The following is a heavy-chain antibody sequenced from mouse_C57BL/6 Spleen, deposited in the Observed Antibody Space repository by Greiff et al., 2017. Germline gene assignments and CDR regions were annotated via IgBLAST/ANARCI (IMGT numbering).Heavy chain of an antibody. Sequence: QVQLQQSGPELVKPGASVKISCKASGYAFSSSWMNWVKQRPGKGLEWIGRIYPGDGDTNYNGKFKGKATLTADKSSSTAYMQLSSLTSEDSAVYVCAREGRYGNPGDDLDYWGQGTTLTVSS. CDR2: IYPGDGDT. V-gene: IGHV1-82*01. D-gene: IGHD2-10*02. J-gene: IGHJ2*01. CDR3: AREGRYGNPGDDLDY. CDR1: GYAFSSSW.